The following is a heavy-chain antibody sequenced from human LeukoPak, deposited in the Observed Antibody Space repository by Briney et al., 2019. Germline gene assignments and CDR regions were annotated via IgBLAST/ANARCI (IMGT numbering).Heavy chain of an antibody. CDR3: ARDGTGDAFDI. D-gene: IGHD1-1*01. V-gene: IGHV3-48*04. Sequence: GGSLRLSCAASGFTFSSYSMNWVRQAPGKGLEWVSYISSSGSTIYYADSVKGRFTISRDNAENSLYLQMNSLRAEDTAVYYCARDGTGDAFDIWGQGTMVTVSS. CDR2: ISSSGSTI. J-gene: IGHJ3*02. CDR1: GFTFSSYS.